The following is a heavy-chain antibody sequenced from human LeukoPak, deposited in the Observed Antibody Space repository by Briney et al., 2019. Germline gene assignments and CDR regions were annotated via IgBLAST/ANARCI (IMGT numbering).Heavy chain of an antibody. CDR2: ISYDGSNK. Sequence: GGSLRLSCAASGFTFSSYAMHWVRQAPGRGLEWVAVISYDGSNKYYADSVKGRFTISRDNSKNTLYLQMNSLRAEDTAVYYCAGAPDIVVVPAALNYYYYYGMDVWGQGTTVTVSS. CDR1: GFTFSSYA. J-gene: IGHJ6*02. CDR3: AGAPDIVVVPAALNYYYYYGMDV. D-gene: IGHD2-2*01. V-gene: IGHV3-30-3*01.